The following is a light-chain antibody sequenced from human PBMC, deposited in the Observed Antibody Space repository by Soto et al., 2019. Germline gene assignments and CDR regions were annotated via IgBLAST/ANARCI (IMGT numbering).Light chain of an antibody. CDR1: QSISSW. CDR3: QQYNNWPHT. V-gene: IGKV1-5*03. CDR2: KAS. J-gene: IGKJ4*01. Sequence: IQMAQSPSSLSASVGDRVTITCRASQSISSWLAWYQQKPGKVPKLLIYKASTLKSGVPSRFSGSGSGTEFTLTISSLQSEDFALYYCQQYNNWPHTFSGGTKVDIK.